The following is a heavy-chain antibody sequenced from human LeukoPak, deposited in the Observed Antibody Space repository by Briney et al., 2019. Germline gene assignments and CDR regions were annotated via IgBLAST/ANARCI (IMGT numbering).Heavy chain of an antibody. V-gene: IGHV4-39*01. Sequence: PSETLSLTCTVSGGSISSSSYYWGWIRQPPGKGLEWIGSIYYSGSTHYNPSLKSRVTISVDTSKNQFSLKLSSVTAADTAVYYCARHVNYDSSGYESRDFDYWGQGTLVTVSS. CDR2: IYYSGST. CDR3: ARHVNYDSSGYESRDFDY. J-gene: IGHJ4*02. CDR1: GGSISSSSYY. D-gene: IGHD3-22*01.